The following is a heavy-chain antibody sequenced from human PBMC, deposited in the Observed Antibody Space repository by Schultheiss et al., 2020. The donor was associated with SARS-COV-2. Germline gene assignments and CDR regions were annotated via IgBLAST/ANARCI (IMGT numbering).Heavy chain of an antibody. D-gene: IGHD3-22*01. J-gene: IGHJ4*02. V-gene: IGHV3-66*01. CDR1: GFTFSSYG. Sequence: GGSLRLSCAASGFTFSSYGMHWVRQAPGKGLEWVAVIYSGGSTYYADSVKGRFTISRDNSKNTLYLQMNRLRAEDTAVYYCAREGLGGYYSAFDYWGQGTLVTVSS. CDR2: IYSGGST. CDR3: AREGLGGYYSAFDY.